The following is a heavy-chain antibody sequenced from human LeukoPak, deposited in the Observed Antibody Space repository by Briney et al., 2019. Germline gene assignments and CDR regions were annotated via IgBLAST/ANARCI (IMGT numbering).Heavy chain of an antibody. D-gene: IGHD4/OR15-4a*01. CDR1: GFTFSTYS. Sequence: GGSLRLSCAASGFTFSTYSMNWVRQAPGKGLEWLSYISSSSSTIYYADSVKGRFTIPRDNAKNSLYLQMNSLRAEDTAVYYCAKDPHPPMVLYWGQGTLVTVSS. J-gene: IGHJ4*02. V-gene: IGHV3-48*01. CDR3: AKDPHPPMVLY. CDR2: ISSSSSTI.